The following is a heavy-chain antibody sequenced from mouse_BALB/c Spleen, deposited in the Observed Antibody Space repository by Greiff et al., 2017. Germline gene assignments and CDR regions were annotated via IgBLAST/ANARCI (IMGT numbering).Heavy chain of an antibody. CDR2: ISSGGST. V-gene: IGHV5-6-5*01. J-gene: IGHJ3*01. Sequence: EVKLVESGGGLVKPGGSLKLSCAASGFTFSSYAMSWVRQTPEKRLEWVASISSGGSTYYPDSVKGRFTISRDNARNILYLQMSSLRSEDTAMYYCARGQTGYPWFAYWGQGTLVTVSA. D-gene: IGHD2-14*01. CDR1: GFTFSSYA. CDR3: ARGQTGYPWFAY.